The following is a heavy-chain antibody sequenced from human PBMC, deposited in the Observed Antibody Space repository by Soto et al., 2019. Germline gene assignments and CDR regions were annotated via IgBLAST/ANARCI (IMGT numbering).Heavy chain of an antibody. D-gene: IGHD3-9*01. J-gene: IGHJ6*03. Sequence: ASVKVSCKVSGYTLTELSMHWVRQAPGKGLEWMGGFDPEDGETIYAQKFQGRVTMTEDTSTDTAYMELSSLRSEDTAVYYCATVQAGYYEYYMDVWGKGTTVTVSS. CDR2: FDPEDGET. CDR1: GYTLTELS. CDR3: ATVQAGYYEYYMDV. V-gene: IGHV1-24*01.